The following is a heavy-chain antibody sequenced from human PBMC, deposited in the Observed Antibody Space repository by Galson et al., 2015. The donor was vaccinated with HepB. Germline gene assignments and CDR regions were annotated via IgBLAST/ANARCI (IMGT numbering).Heavy chain of an antibody. D-gene: IGHD1-26*01. CDR1: GFPFSNYW. V-gene: IGHV3-74*03. CDR2: INSDGSST. J-gene: IGHJ4*02. Sequence: SLRLSCAASGFPFSNYWMHWVRQAPGKGLVWVSHINSDGSSTTYADSVKGRFTISRDNAKNTLNLQMNSLTAEDTGVYYCANLFSGCPFEYWGQGTLVSVSS. CDR3: ANLFSGCPFEY.